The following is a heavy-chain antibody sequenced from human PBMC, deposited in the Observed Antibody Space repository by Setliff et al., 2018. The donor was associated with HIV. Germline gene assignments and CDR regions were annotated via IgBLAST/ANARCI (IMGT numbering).Heavy chain of an antibody. CDR3: SRMEYNTLGSYFYYYYMDV. V-gene: IGHV3-72*01. CDR1: GVTISDHE. D-gene: IGHD7-27*01. CDR2: IRKKGYSYIT. Sequence: GGSLRLSCVVSGVTISDHELGWVRQAPGKGLEWLARIRKKGYSYITEYAASVKDRFTISRDDSKSVAYLQMNSLWTEDTAVYYCSRMEYNTLGSYFYYYYMDVWGKGTTVTVSS. J-gene: IGHJ6*03.